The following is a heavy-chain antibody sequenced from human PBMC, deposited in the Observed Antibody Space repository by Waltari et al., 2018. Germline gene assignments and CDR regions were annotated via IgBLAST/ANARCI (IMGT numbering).Heavy chain of an antibody. D-gene: IGHD3-10*01. Sequence: QVQLQQWGAGLLKPSETLSLTCAVYGGSFSGYYWSWIRQPPGKGLEWIGEINHSGSPTSTPSLTSRVPISVDTSKNQFSLKLSSVTAADTAVYYCARPGSGVGYWGQGTLVTVSS. CDR1: GGSFSGYY. J-gene: IGHJ4*02. CDR3: ARPGSGVGY. CDR2: INHSGSP. V-gene: IGHV4-34*01.